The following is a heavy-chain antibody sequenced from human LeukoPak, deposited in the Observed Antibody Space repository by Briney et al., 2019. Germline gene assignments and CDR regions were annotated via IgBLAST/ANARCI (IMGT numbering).Heavy chain of an antibody. Sequence: GGSLRLSCAASGFTFTNAWMSWVRQVPGKGLEWVGHIKSKTDGGTTDYAAPVKGRFTISRDDSKDTVYLQMNSLKTEDIAVYYCATEYYGAYNYWGQGNLVTVSS. CDR2: IKSKTDGGTT. D-gene: IGHD4/OR15-4a*01. CDR1: GFTFTNAW. V-gene: IGHV3-15*01. J-gene: IGHJ4*02. CDR3: ATEYYGAYNY.